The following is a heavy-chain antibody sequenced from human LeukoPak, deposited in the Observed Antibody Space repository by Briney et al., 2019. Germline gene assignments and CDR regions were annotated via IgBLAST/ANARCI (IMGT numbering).Heavy chain of an antibody. CDR3: ARPSITYYSGAFDI. CDR2: IYYSGST. CDR1: GGSISSYY. D-gene: IGHD3-10*01. V-gene: IGHV4-59*08. Sequence: PSETLSLTCTVSGGSISSYYWSWIRQPPGKGLEWIGYIYYSGSTNYNPSLKSRVTISVDTSKNQFSLKLSSVTAADTAVYYCARPSITYYSGAFDIWGQGTMVTVSS. J-gene: IGHJ3*02.